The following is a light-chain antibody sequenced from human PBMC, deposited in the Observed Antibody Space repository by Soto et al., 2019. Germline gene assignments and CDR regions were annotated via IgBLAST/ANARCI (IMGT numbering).Light chain of an antibody. CDR1: ISDFVVYNY. Sequence: QSALTQPASVSGSPGQSITISCTGTISDFVVYNYVSWYQQHPGKAPKIILYGVSNRPSGVSNRFSGSKSGNTASLTISGLQAEDEADYYCSSHTTTSCALQVFGTGTKVTVL. J-gene: IGLJ1*01. CDR2: GVS. V-gene: IGLV2-14*01. CDR3: SSHTTTSCALQV.